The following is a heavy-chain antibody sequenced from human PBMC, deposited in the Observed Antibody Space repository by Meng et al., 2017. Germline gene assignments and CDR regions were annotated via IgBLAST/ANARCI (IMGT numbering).Heavy chain of an antibody. D-gene: IGHD2-15*01. V-gene: IGHV4-4*02. Sequence: QVRPQEPGPGLVKPSGPLSPTCAVSGGSISSGNWWSWVRQPPGKGLEWIGEIYHSGSTNYNPSLKSRVTISVDKSKNQFSLKLSSVTAADTAVYYCARWSIYCSGGSCYSFDYWGQGTLVTVSS. CDR3: ARWSIYCSGGSCYSFDY. J-gene: IGHJ4*02. CDR2: IYHSGST. CDR1: GGSISSGNW.